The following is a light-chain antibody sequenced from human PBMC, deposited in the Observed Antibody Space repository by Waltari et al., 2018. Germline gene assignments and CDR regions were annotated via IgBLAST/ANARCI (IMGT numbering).Light chain of an antibody. V-gene: IGLV2-11*01. CDR1: SSDGGGYNY. Sequence: QSALTQPRSVSGSPGQSVTISCTGTSSDGGGYNYVSCYQQPPGKAPNLMIYDVSKRPSGVPDRFSGSQSGNTASLTISGLQAEDEADYYCCSYAGSYTWVFGGGTKLTVL. CDR3: CSYAGSYTWV. J-gene: IGLJ3*02. CDR2: DVS.